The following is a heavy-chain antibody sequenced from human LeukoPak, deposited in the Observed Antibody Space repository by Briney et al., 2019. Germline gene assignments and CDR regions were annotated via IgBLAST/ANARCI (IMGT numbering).Heavy chain of an antibody. CDR2: IIPIFGTA. V-gene: IGHV1-69*13. J-gene: IGHJ4*02. Sequence: ASVKVSCKASGGTFSSYIINWVRQAPGQGPEWMGGIIPIFGTANYAQKFQGRVTITADESTSTAYMELSSLRSEDTAVYYCAVTWSGYPHYFDYWGQGTLVTVSS. CDR3: AVTWSGYPHYFDY. CDR1: GGTFSSYI. D-gene: IGHD3-3*01.